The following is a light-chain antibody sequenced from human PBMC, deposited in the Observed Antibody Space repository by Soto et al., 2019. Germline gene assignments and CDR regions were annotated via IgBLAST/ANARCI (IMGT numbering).Light chain of an antibody. J-gene: IGLJ2*01. Sequence: SYELTQPPSVSVSPGQTAIITCSGDKLGDKYTCWYQQKPGQSPVLVIYQDTKRPSGIPERFSGSNSGNTATLTISGTQPMDEADYYCQAWDSSTVIFGGGTKLTVL. CDR1: KLGDKY. V-gene: IGLV3-1*01. CDR2: QDT. CDR3: QAWDSSTVI.